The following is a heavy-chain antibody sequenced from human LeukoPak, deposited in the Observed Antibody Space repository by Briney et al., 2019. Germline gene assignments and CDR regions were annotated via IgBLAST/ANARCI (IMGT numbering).Heavy chain of an antibody. CDR2: FDPEDGET. CDR3: ARVGGYGSGSLPR. Sequence: ASVKVSCKVSGYTLTELSMHWVRQAPGKGLEWMGGFDPEDGETIYAQKFQGRVTMTRNTSISTAYMELSSLRSEDTAVYYCARVGGYGSGSLPRWGQGTLVTVSS. J-gene: IGHJ4*02. V-gene: IGHV1-24*01. CDR1: GYTLTELS. D-gene: IGHD3-10*01.